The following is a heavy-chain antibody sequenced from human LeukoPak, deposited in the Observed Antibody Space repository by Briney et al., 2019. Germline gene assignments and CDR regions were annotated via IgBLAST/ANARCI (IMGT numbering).Heavy chain of an antibody. J-gene: IGHJ4*02. CDR2: IYHSGGT. V-gene: IGHV4-38-2*01. D-gene: IGHD3-22*01. CDR1: GYSISSGYY. CDR3: ARRVTEFLPYYDSSGYYPYFDY. Sequence: SETLSLTCAVSGYSISSGYYWGWIRQPPGKGLEWIGSIYHSGGTYYNPSLKSRVTISVDTSKNQFSLKLSSVTAADTAVYYCARRVTEFLPYYDSSGYYPYFDYWGQGTLVTVSS.